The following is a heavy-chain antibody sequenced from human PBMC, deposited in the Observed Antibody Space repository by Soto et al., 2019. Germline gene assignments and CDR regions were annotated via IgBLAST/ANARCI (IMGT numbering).Heavy chain of an antibody. V-gene: IGHV4-31*03. CDR2: IYHSGTT. CDR3: VYYYYGMDV. CDR1: GGSISTDGYY. Sequence: PSETLSLTCSVSGGSISTDGYYWSWIRQLPGKGLEWIGYIYHSGTTYHNPSLKSRLSMSVDTSKNQFSLNLNSVTAADTAVYYSVYYYYGMDVWGQGTTVTVSS. J-gene: IGHJ6*02.